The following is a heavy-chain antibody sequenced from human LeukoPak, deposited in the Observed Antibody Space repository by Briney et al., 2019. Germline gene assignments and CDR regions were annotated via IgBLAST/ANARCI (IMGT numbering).Heavy chain of an antibody. J-gene: IGHJ4*02. CDR1: GFTFSSYW. CDR2: IKQDGSEK. Sequence: GGSLRLSCAASGFTFSSYWMSWVRQAPGKGLEWVANIKQDGSEKYYVDSVKGRFTISRDNAKNSLYLQMNSLRAEDTAMYYCARASYSSGWYVSSYYFDYWGQGTLVTVSS. V-gene: IGHV3-7*03. CDR3: ARASYSSGWYVSSYYFDY. D-gene: IGHD6-19*01.